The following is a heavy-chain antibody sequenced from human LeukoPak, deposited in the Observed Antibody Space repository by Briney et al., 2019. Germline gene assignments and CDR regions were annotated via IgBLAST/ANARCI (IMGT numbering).Heavy chain of an antibody. CDR2: IYYSGST. CDR3: ARHGLHQAFDY. Sequence: LETLSLTCTVSGGSISSSSYYWGWIRQPPGKGLEWIGSIYYSGSTYYNPSLKSRVTISVDTSKNQFSLKLSPVTAADTAVYYCARHGLHQAFDYWGQGTLVTVSS. D-gene: IGHD5/OR15-5a*01. CDR1: GGSISSSSYY. J-gene: IGHJ4*02. V-gene: IGHV4-39*01.